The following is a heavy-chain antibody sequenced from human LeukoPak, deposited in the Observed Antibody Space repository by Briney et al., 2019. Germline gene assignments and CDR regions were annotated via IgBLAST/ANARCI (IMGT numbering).Heavy chain of an antibody. CDR3: ARDFTVVDTAFYYFDY. D-gene: IGHD5-18*01. Sequence: GGSLRLSCAASGFTFSSYSMNWVRQAPGKGLEWVSTISSSSSYIYYADSVKGRFTISRDNAKNSLYLQMNSLRAEDTAVYYCARDFTVVDTAFYYFDYWGQGTLVTVSS. CDR1: GFTFSSYS. CDR2: ISSSSSYI. V-gene: IGHV3-21*01. J-gene: IGHJ4*02.